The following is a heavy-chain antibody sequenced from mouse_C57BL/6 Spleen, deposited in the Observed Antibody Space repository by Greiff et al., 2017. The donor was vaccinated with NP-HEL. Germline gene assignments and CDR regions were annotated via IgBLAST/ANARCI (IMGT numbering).Heavy chain of an antibody. D-gene: IGHD3-2*02. Sequence: QVHVKQPGTELVKPGASVKLSCKASGYTFTSYWMHWVKQRPGQGLEWIGNINPSNGGTNYNEKFKSKATLTVDKSSSTAYMQLSSLTSEDSAVYYCARRADSSGGFAYWGQGTLVTVSA. V-gene: IGHV1-53*01. CDR3: ARRADSSGGFAY. CDR2: INPSNGGT. J-gene: IGHJ3*01. CDR1: GYTFTSYW.